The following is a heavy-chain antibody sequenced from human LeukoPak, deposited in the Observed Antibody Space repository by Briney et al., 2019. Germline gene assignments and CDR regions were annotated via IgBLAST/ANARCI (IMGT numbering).Heavy chain of an antibody. V-gene: IGHV4-61*02. CDR3: ARDSLLPSAMGYYYMDV. Sequence: PSQTLSLTCTVSGGSISSGSYYWSWIRQPAGKGLEWIGRIYTSGSTNHNRSLKSRVTISVDTSKNQFSLKLSSVTAADTALYYCARDSLLPSAMGYYYMDVWGKGTTVTVSS. CDR1: GGSISSGSYY. J-gene: IGHJ6*03. D-gene: IGHD2-2*01. CDR2: IYTSGST.